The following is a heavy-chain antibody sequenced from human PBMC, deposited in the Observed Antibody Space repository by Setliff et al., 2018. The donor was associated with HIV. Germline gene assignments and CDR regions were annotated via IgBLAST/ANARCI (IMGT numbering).Heavy chain of an antibody. CDR3: ARRIQN. Sequence: KPSETLSLTCTVSSGYMSGHFWTWIRQTPGEGLEWIGNIYLGETTNYNPSLKSRATISLDTSKRQFSLHLTSVTAADTAVYYCARRIQNWGQGTLVTVSS. D-gene: IGHD5-18*01. V-gene: IGHV4-59*11. J-gene: IGHJ4*02. CDR1: SGYMSGHF. CDR2: IYLGETT.